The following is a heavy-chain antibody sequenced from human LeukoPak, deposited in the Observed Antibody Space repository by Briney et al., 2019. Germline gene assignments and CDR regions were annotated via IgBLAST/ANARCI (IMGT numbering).Heavy chain of an antibody. D-gene: IGHD6-13*01. Sequence: GASVKVSCKASGGTFSSYAISWVRRAPGQGLEWMGGIIPIFGTANYAQKFQGRVTITADESTSTAYMELSSLRSEDTAVYYRARGAAAAGYFDYWGQGTLVTVSS. J-gene: IGHJ4*02. CDR3: ARGAAAAGYFDY. CDR2: IIPIFGTA. CDR1: GGTFSSYA. V-gene: IGHV1-69*13.